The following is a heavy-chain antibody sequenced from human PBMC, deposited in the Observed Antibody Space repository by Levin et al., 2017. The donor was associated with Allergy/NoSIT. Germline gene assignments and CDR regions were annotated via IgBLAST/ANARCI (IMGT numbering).Heavy chain of an antibody. CDR2: INHSGTT. CDR1: GGSISSDHF. D-gene: IGHD1-1*01. CDR3: ARWGTF. V-gene: IGHV4-4*02. J-gene: IGHJ1*01. Sequence: SETLSLTCAVSGGSISSDHFWSWARQSPGKGLEWIGEINHSGTTTYNPSLRSRVTISVDKSRNQFSLELTSVTAADTAVYYCARWGTFWGQGTLVTVSS.